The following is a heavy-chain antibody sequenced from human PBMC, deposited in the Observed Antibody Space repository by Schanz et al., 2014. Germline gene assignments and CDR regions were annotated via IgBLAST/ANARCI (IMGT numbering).Heavy chain of an antibody. CDR3: ARESSNDIVLVPGAVFDH. CDR1: GYTFSSYA. V-gene: IGHV3-30*04. D-gene: IGHD2-2*01. CDR2: VPFDGSQK. J-gene: IGHJ4*02. Sequence: QVQLVQSGAEVKKPGASVKVSCKASGYTFSSYALHWVRQAPGKGLEWVAFVPFDGSQKFYADSVKGRFTISRDNSKNTVYLQMNSLRPGDTAVYYCARESSNDIVLVPGAVFDHWGQGILVAVSS.